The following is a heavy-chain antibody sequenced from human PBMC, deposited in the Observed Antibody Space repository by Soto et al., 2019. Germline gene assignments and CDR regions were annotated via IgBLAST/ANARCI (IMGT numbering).Heavy chain of an antibody. CDR2: TRNKANSYTT. J-gene: IGHJ6*02. CDR1: GFTFSDHY. V-gene: IGHV3-72*01. CDR3: ARGRNYYDSSGYFPYGMDV. Sequence: GGSLRLSCAASGFTFSDHYMDWVRQAPGKGLEWVGRTRNKANSYTTEYAASVKGRFTISRDDSKNSLYLQMNSLKTEDTAVYYCARGRNYYDSSGYFPYGMDVWGQGTTVTVSS. D-gene: IGHD3-22*01.